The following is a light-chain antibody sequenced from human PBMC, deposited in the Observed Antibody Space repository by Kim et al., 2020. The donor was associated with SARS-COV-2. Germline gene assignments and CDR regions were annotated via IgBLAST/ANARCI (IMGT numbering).Light chain of an antibody. CDR3: QSFDSSLSTYV. V-gene: IGLV1-40*01. J-gene: IGLJ1*01. Sequence: TVTLSCTGSSSNIGTVYDVHWYQHLPGIAPNLLIFGNTNRPSGVPDRFSGSKSGTSASLAITGLQAEDEADYYCQSFDSSLSTYVFGSGTKVTVL. CDR1: SSNIGTVYD. CDR2: GNT.